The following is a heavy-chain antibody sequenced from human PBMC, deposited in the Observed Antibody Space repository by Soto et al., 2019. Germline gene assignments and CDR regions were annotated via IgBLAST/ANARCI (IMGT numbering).Heavy chain of an antibody. V-gene: IGHV1-46*01. CDR1: GYTFTSHY. J-gene: IGHJ4*02. CDR3: ARAGRLMVYALEY. CDR2: INPNGENT. D-gene: IGHD2-8*01. Sequence: QVQLVQSGAEVKKPGASVKVSCKASGYTFTSHYMHWVRQAPGQGLEWMGIINPNGENTDYAQKFKGRITITRDTSPSTVQMALSNLRSEDTAVYYCARAGRLMVYALEYWGQGTLLTVSS.